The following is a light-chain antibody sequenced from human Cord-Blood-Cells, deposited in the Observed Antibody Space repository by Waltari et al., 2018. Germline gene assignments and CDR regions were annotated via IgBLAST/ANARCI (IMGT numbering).Light chain of an antibody. CDR3: QQYYSTPPT. Sequence: DIVMTQSPDSLAVSLGERATINCKSSQSVLYNSNNKNYLAWYQQKPGQPPKLLIYWASTRESGVPDRFSGSGSGTAFTLTISSLQAEDVAVYYCQQYYSTPPTFGQGTKVEIK. J-gene: IGKJ1*01. CDR2: WAS. CDR1: QSVLYNSNNKNY. V-gene: IGKV4-1*01.